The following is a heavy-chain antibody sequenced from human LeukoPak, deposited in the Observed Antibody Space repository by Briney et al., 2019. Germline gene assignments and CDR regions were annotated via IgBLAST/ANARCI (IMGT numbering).Heavy chain of an antibody. CDR3: ARQDTSGYYLDY. CDR2: SNAGNGNT. J-gene: IGHJ4*02. V-gene: IGHV1-3*02. Sequence: VASVKVSCKASGYTFTSYAMHWVRQAPGQRLEWMGWSNAGNGNTKYSQEFQGRVTITRDTSASTAYMELSSLRSEDTAVYYCARQDTSGYYLDYWGQGTLVTVSS. CDR1: GYTFTSYA. D-gene: IGHD3-22*01.